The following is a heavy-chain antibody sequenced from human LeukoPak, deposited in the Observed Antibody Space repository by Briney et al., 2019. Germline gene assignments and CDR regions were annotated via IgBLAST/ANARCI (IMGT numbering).Heavy chain of an antibody. CDR1: GFTFSSYG. D-gene: IGHD2-2*01. Sequence: PGGSLRLSCAASGFTFSSYGMHWVRQAPGKGLEWVTFIQYDGRNKYYADSVKGRFTISRDNSKNTLYLQMNSLRAEDTAVYYCAKLGCSSTSCYQYQVGYWGRGTLVTVSS. J-gene: IGHJ4*02. V-gene: IGHV3-30*02. CDR3: AKLGCSSTSCYQYQVGY. CDR2: IQYDGRNK.